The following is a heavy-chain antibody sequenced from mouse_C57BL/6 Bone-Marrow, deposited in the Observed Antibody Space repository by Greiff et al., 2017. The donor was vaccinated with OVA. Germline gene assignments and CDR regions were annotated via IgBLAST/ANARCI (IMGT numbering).Heavy chain of an antibody. CDR1: GFSLTSYG. CDR2: IWSDGST. D-gene: IGHD2-4*01. CDR3: ATRGSYCDLAY. V-gene: IGHV2-6*03. J-gene: IGHJ3*01. Sequence: VQLVESGPGLVAPSQSLSITCTVSGFSLTSYGVHWVRQPPGKGLEWLVVIWSDGSTTYNSALKSRLSIRKDNSKSQVFLNVNTPHTCDTAIYYCATRGSYCDLAYWGQGTLVTVSA.